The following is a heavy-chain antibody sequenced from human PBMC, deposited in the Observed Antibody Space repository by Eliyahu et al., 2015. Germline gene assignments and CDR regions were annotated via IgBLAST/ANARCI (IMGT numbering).Heavy chain of an antibody. CDR1: XFXVSTNY. D-gene: IGHD3-16*01. Sequence: EVQLVESGGGLIQPGGSLRLSCAASXFXVSTNYMSGXRQAPGKGLEWLSVMYNGGATYYADSVKGRFTISRDNSKNTLYLQMNSLRADDTAVYYCARDLGAYRRAFDYWGQGTLVTVSS. CDR3: ARDLGAYRRAFDY. V-gene: IGHV3-53*01. J-gene: IGHJ4*02. CDR2: MYNGGAT.